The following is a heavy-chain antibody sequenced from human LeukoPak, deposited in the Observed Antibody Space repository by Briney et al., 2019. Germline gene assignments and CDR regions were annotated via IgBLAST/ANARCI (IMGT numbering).Heavy chain of an antibody. D-gene: IGHD1-14*01. CDR2: ISGSGGTT. Sequence: PGGSLRLSCTASGFTFSSYAMGWVRQAPGKGLEWVSGISGSGGTTYYADSVKGRFSISRDNSKNTLYLQMNSLRAEDTAVYYCAKNRGALNYMDVWGKGTTVTVSS. CDR3: AKNRGALNYMDV. CDR1: GFTFSSYA. V-gene: IGHV3-23*01. J-gene: IGHJ6*03.